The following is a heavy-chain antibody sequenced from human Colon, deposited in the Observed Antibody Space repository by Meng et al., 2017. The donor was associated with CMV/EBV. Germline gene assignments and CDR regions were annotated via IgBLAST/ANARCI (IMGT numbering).Heavy chain of an antibody. CDR1: ACIFSCRN. Sequence: GESLKISCAASACIFSCRNMNWVRQAPGKGLEWVSYISSSGSTIYYADSVKGRFTISRDNAKNSLYLQMNSLRAEDTAVYYCAREGQLRYFDWLLHGMDVWGQGTTVTVSS. J-gene: IGHJ6*02. D-gene: IGHD3-9*01. V-gene: IGHV3-48*03. CDR2: ISSSGSTI. CDR3: AREGQLRYFDWLLHGMDV.